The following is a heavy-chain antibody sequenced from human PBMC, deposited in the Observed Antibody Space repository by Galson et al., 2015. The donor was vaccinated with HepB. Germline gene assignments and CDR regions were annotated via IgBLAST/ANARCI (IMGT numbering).Heavy chain of an antibody. CDR3: ARGRGADYGGNTGHFDP. CDR1: GFILSSYG. Sequence: SLRLSCAASGFILSSYGMHWVRQAPGKGLEWVAVIWYDGSKKYYADSVKGRFTISRDNSKSTLYLQMDSLRVEDTAMFYCARGRGADYGGNTGHFDPWGQGTLVTVSS. V-gene: IGHV3-33*01. CDR2: IWYDGSKK. J-gene: IGHJ5*02. D-gene: IGHD4-23*01.